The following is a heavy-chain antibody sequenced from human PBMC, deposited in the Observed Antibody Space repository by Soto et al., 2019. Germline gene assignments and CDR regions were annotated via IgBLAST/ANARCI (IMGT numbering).Heavy chain of an antibody. CDR3: ARLEGLATISYYFDY. V-gene: IGHV4-39*01. CDR2: IYYRGNT. CDR1: GDSINSDNYY. Sequence: QLQLQESGPGLVKPSETLSLTCSVSGDSINSDNYYWGWIRQPPGKGLEWIGSIYYRGNTYYNPSLKTRATISLDKSKSQFSLKLNSVTAADSAVYFWARLEGLATISYYFDYWGQGTLVTVSS. D-gene: IGHD3-9*01. J-gene: IGHJ4*02.